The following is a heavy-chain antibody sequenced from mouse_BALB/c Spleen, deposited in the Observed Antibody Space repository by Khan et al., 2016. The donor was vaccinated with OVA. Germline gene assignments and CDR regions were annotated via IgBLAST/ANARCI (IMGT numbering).Heavy chain of an antibody. D-gene: IGHD1-1*01. CDR3: INHGSSSAWFTY. V-gene: IGHV1-7*01. CDR1: GYTFTNYW. CDR2: INPSTDYT. Sequence: QVQLKQSGAELAKPGASVKMSCKASGYTFTNYWMHWVKQRPGQGLEWIGYINPSTDYTEYTQKFKDKATLTADKSSSTAYLQLSSLTSEDSAVYYCINHGSSSAWFTYWGQGTLVTVSA. J-gene: IGHJ3*01.